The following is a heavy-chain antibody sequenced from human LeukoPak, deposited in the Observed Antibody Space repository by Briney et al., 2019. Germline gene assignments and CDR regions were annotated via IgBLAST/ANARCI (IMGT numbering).Heavy chain of an antibody. CDR1: RFTVSSNY. Sequence: GSLRLSCAASRFTVSSNYMSGVRQAPGKGLEWVANIKQDGSDKYYVGSVKGRFTISRDTAKNSLYLQMNSLRAEDTAVYYCAREEGSFDYWGQGTLVTVSS. V-gene: IGHV3-7*01. CDR2: IKQDGSDK. J-gene: IGHJ4*02. CDR3: AREEGSFDY.